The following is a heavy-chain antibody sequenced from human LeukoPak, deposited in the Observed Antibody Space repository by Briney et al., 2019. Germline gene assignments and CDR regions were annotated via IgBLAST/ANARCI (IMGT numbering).Heavy chain of an antibody. D-gene: IGHD3-3*01. CDR1: GGSISSSSYY. CDR3: ARDPFHYDFWSGYYLDYYYYYTDV. CDR2: IYYSGST. J-gene: IGHJ6*03. V-gene: IGHV4-39*07. Sequence: SETLSLTCTVSGGSISSSSYYWGWIRQPPGKGLEWIGSIYYSGSTYYNPSLKSRVTISVDTSKNQFSLKLSSVTAADTAVYYCARDPFHYDFWSGYYLDYYYYYTDVWGKGTTVTVSS.